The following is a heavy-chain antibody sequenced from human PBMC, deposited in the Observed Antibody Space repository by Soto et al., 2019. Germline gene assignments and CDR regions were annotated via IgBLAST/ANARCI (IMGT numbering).Heavy chain of an antibody. CDR1: GGSISSGGYS. Sequence: QLQLQESGSGLVKPSQTLSLTCAVSGGSISSGGYSWSWIRQPPGKGLEWIGYIYHSGSTYYNPSLKSLVTVSVDSSKPQFSLKLSSVTAADTAVYYCARGQVVAAQHWGQGTLVTVSS. J-gene: IGHJ4*02. D-gene: IGHD2-15*01. CDR3: ARGQVVAAQH. CDR2: IYHSGST. V-gene: IGHV4-30-2*01.